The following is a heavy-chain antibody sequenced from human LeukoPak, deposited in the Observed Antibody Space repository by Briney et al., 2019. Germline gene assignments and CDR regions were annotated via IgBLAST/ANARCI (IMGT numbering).Heavy chain of an antibody. CDR3: ARGRERFGGFYFDY. CDR2: IHHSGRS. D-gene: IGHD3-10*01. J-gene: IGHJ4*02. Sequence: PSQTLSLTCTVSADSLSSGGHYWAWIRQFPGKGLESIGFIHHSGRSRHNPSLKDRVAISVDTSRKQFALKLSSVTAADTAMYYCARGRERFGGFYFDYWGQGIQVIVSS. V-gene: IGHV4-31*03. CDR1: ADSLSSGGHY.